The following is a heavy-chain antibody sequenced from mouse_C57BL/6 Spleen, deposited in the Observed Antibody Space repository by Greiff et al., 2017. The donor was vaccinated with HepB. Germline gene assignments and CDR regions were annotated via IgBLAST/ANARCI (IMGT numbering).Heavy chain of an antibody. D-gene: IGHD2-10*02. Sequence: QVQLQQSGAELVMPGASVKLSCKASGYTFTSYWMHWVKQRPGQGLEWIGEIYPSDSYTNYNQKLKGKSTLTVDKSSSTAYMQLSSLTSEDSAVYYCARVGYGKGYYFDCWGQGTTLTVSS. J-gene: IGHJ2*01. V-gene: IGHV1-69*01. CDR2: IYPSDSYT. CDR1: GYTFTSYW. CDR3: ARVGYGKGYYFDC.